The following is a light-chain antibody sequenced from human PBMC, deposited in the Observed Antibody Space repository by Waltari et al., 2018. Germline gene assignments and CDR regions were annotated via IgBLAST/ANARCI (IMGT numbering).Light chain of an antibody. V-gene: IGKV1-6*01. CDR1: QTIRND. Sequence: AIQMTQSPSSLSASVGDSVTITCRARQTIRNDLGWFQHKPGKAPKLLIYGVSSLQSGVPGRFSGSGSGTQFTLTITGLQTEDFATYYCLQDHNFPYIFGQGTKLEIK. CDR3: LQDHNFPYI. CDR2: GVS. J-gene: IGKJ2*01.